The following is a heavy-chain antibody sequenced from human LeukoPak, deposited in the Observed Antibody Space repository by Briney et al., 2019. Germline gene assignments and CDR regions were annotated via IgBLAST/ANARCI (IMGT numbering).Heavy chain of an antibody. J-gene: IGHJ4*02. V-gene: IGHV3-23*01. CDR2: ISGSGGST. D-gene: IGHD3-22*01. Sequence: GGSLRLSCAASGFTFSSYAMSWVRQAPGKGLEWVSAISGSGGSTYYAGSVKGRFTISRDNSKNTLYLQMNSLRAEDTAVYYCAKDVGDDSSGYYYVRVFDYWGQGTLVTVSS. CDR1: GFTFSSYA. CDR3: AKDVGDDSSGYYYVRVFDY.